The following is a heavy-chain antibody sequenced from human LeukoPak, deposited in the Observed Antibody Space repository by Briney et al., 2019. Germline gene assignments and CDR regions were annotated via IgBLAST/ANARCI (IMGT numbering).Heavy chain of an antibody. CDR2: VYSGGDS. CDR3: ARLGMIQAYSTEDY. V-gene: IGHV3-53*01. J-gene: IGHJ4*02. Sequence: GGSLRLSCAASGFTVSSDYMSWVRQAPGKGLEWVSVVYSGGDSYYADSVKGRFTISRDNSKNTLYLQMNSLRAEDTAVYYCARLGMIQAYSTEDYWGQGTLVTVSS. D-gene: IGHD6-13*01. CDR1: GFTVSSDY.